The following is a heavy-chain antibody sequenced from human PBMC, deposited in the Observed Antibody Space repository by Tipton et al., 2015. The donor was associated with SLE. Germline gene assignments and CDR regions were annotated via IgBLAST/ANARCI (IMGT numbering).Heavy chain of an antibody. V-gene: IGHV4-59*01. Sequence: TLSLTCTVSGASISSYYWSWIRQPPGKGLEWIGYIYYTGSANYNPSLKSRVTISVDTSKNQFSLRLNSLTTADTAVYYCARDYGPGNWFDPWGQGTLVTVSS. CDR1: GASISSYY. CDR3: ARDYGPGNWFDP. D-gene: IGHD4-17*01. CDR2: IYYTGSA. J-gene: IGHJ5*02.